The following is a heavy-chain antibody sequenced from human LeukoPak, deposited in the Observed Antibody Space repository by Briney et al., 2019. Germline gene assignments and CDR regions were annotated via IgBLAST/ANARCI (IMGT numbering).Heavy chain of an antibody. Sequence: PGGSLRLSCAASGFTVNSNHMSWVRQAPGKGLEWVSVIYSGGTTYYADSMKGRFIISRDISKNTLFLQMDSLRAEDTAVYYCARSGYNYGPYDYYSELWGQGTLVTVSS. CDR2: IYSGGTT. CDR3: ARSGYNYGPYDYYSEL. CDR1: GFTVNSNH. V-gene: IGHV3-66*01. J-gene: IGHJ4*02. D-gene: IGHD5-18*01.